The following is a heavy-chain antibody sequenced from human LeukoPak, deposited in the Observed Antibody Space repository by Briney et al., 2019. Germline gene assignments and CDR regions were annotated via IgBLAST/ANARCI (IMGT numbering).Heavy chain of an antibody. CDR1: GDSIICSY. J-gene: IGHJ4*02. V-gene: IGHV4-59*01. D-gene: IGHD3-22*01. CDR3: ARKRYYESSGYNPTYYFDY. Sequence: SETLSLTCAVSGDSIICSYWSWIRQAPGKGLECIGYIYYSVYTNYNPSHKSRVTISVDMSKRQISLRLSSVTAADTAVYYSARKRYYESSGYNPTYYFDYWGQGILVTVSS. CDR2: IYYSVYT.